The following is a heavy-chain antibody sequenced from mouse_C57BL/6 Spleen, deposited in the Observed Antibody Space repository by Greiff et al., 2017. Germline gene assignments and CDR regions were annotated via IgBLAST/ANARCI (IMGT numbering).Heavy chain of an antibody. J-gene: IGHJ2*01. V-gene: IGHV1-80*01. Sequence: VQLVESGAELVKPGASVKISCKASGYAFSSYWMNWVKQRPGKGLEWIGQIYPGDGDTNYNGKFKGKATLTADKSSSTAYMQLSSLTSEDSAVYFCARAGSGNSDYWGQGTTLTVSS. CDR1: GYAFSSYW. CDR3: ARAGSGNSDY. CDR2: IYPGDGDT. D-gene: IGHD1-3*01.